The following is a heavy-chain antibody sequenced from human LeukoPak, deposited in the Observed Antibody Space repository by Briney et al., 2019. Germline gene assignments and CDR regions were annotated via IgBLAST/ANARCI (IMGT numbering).Heavy chain of an antibody. J-gene: IGHJ5*02. D-gene: IGHD2-2*01. V-gene: IGHV4-39*01. CDR3: ARPRRACSSTSCAPTGNWFDP. Sequence: SETLSLTCTVSGGSISSSSYYWGWIRQPPGKGLDWSGSIYYSGSTYYNPSLKSRVTISVDTSKNQFSLKLSSVTAADTAVYYCARPRRACSSTSCAPTGNWFDPWGQGTLVTVSS. CDR1: GGSISSSSYY. CDR2: IYYSGST.